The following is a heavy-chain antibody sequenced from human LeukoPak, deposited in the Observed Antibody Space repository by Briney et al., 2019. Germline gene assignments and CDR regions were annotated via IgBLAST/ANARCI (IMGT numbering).Heavy chain of an antibody. CDR2: IKQDGSEK. J-gene: IGHJ6*03. Sequence: PGGSLRLSCAASGFTFSNYWMSWVRQAPGKGLEWVANIKQDGSEKYYVDSVKGRFTISRDNTKNSLYLQMNSLRAEDTAVYYCARNRHGSGSYYYYYDCMDVWGKGTTVTISS. V-gene: IGHV3-7*01. D-gene: IGHD3-10*01. CDR3: ARNRHGSGSYYYYYDCMDV. CDR1: GFTFSNYW.